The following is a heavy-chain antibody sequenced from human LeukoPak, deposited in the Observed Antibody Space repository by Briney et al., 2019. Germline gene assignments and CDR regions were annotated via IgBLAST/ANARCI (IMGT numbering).Heavy chain of an antibody. D-gene: IGHD3-10*01. V-gene: IGHV3-7*04. CDR2: IKPDGSEK. J-gene: IGHJ3*02. Sequence: GGSLRLSCAASGFTSNTYWMSWVRQAPGKGLEWVANIKPDGSEKYYVDSVKGRFTISRDNSKNSLYLQMNSLRAEDTAVYYCARGMTMVRGVVIGFASDIWGQGIMVTVSS. CDR1: GFTSNTYW. CDR3: ARGMTMVRGVVIGFASDI.